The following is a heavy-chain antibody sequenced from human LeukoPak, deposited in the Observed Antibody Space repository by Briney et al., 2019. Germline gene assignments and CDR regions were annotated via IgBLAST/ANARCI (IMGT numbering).Heavy chain of an antibody. CDR1: GGTFSGYY. V-gene: IGHV4-34*01. CDR3: ARVNRCGDPPISYYYYYMDV. J-gene: IGHJ6*03. CDR2: INYSGST. Sequence: SETLSLTCAVYGGTFSGYYWSWLRQPPGKGLEWIGYINYSGSTNYNPSPKSGVTITVDTSTNQFSLKLSSVTAADTAVYYCARVNRCGDPPISYYYYYMDVWGKGTTVTVSS. D-gene: IGHD4-17*01.